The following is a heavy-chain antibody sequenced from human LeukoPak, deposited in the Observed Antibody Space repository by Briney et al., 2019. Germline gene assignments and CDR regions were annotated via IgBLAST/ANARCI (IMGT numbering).Heavy chain of an antibody. CDR1: GGTFSSYA. V-gene: IGHV1-69*06. Sequence: ASVKVSCKASGGTFSSYAISWVRQAPGQGLEWMGGIIPIFGTANYAQKFQGRVTITADKSTSTAYMELSSLRSEDTAVYYCARGGYYGSGSYTYYYYYMDVWGKGTTVTVSS. J-gene: IGHJ6*03. CDR3: ARGGYYGSGSYTYYYYYMDV. CDR2: IIPIFGTA. D-gene: IGHD3-10*01.